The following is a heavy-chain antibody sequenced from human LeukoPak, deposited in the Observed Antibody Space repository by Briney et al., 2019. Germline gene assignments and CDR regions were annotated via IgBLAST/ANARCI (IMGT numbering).Heavy chain of an antibody. J-gene: IGHJ6*03. CDR1: GDSISSGGYY. D-gene: IGHD3-3*01. Sequence: PSQTLSLTCAVSGDSISSGGYYWSRIPQNPGEGLECIGYIYYSGSTYYNPSLKSRVTISVDTSKNQYSLKLSSVTAADTAVYYCARDSTYDFWSGYSGYMDVWGKGTTVTVSS. CDR2: IYYSGST. CDR3: ARDSTYDFWSGYSGYMDV. V-gene: IGHV4-31*11.